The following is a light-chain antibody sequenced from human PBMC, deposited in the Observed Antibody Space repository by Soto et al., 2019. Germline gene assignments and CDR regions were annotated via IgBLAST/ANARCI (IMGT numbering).Light chain of an antibody. CDR2: KGS. Sequence: DVVMTQSPLSLPVTLGQPASISCRSTQSLIFIDGDTYLNWLQQRPGQSPRRLIYKGSNRDSGVPDRFRGSGSGTDFTLQISRVEAEDVGIYYCMQGAHWPPTFGQGTKVEI. CDR1: QSLIFIDGDTY. J-gene: IGKJ1*01. CDR3: MQGAHWPPT. V-gene: IGKV2-30*01.